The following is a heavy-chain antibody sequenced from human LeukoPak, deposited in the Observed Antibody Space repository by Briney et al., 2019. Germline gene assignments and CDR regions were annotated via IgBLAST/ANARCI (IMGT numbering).Heavy chain of an antibody. CDR2: IYTSGST. D-gene: IGHD2/OR15-2a*01. Sequence: PSQTVSLTCTVSGGSTTSGSYFWSWIRQPAGKGLEWIGRIYTSGSTNYNPSLKSRVTILVDTSKNQFSLKLSSVTAADTAVYYCARDERDSSPGAFDIWGQGTMVTVSS. CDR1: GGSTTSGSYF. CDR3: ARDERDSSPGAFDI. J-gene: IGHJ3*02. V-gene: IGHV4-61*02.